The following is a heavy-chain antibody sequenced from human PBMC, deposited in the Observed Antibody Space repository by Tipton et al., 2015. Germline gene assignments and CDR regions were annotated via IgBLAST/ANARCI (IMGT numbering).Heavy chain of an antibody. V-gene: IGHV3-33*01. D-gene: IGHD4-17*01. CDR3: ARGAETTVPGWYFDY. CDR2: IWYDGSQR. Sequence: SLRLSCAASGFTFSNYGMDWVRQAPGKGLEWVAVIWYDGSQRYYADSVKGRFTISRDNSKNTVHLQMNSLRAEDTAVYYCARGAETTVPGWYFDYWGQGTLVTVSS. J-gene: IGHJ4*02. CDR1: GFTFSNYG.